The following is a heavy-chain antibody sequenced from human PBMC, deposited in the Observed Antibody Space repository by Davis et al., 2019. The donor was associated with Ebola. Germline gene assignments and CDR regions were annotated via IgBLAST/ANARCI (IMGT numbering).Heavy chain of an antibody. D-gene: IGHD6-19*01. J-gene: IGHJ6*02. Sequence: GGSLRLSCAASGFTFDAYAMHWVRQAPGKGLEWVSGISWNSGSIGYADSVKGRFTISRDNAKNSLYLQMNSLRAEDTALYYCAKDRAKYSSGREGMDVWGQGTTVTVSS. CDR2: ISWNSGSI. CDR1: GFTFDAYA. V-gene: IGHV3-9*01. CDR3: AKDRAKYSSGREGMDV.